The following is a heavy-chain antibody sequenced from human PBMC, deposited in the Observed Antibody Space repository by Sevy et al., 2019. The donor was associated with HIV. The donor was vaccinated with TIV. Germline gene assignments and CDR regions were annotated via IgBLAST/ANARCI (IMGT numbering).Heavy chain of an antibody. CDR2: TYYRSKWYT. CDR3: TRGAHSLDY. V-gene: IGHV6-1*01. D-gene: IGHD2-15*01. CDR1: GDSVSSNRAA. Sequence: SQTLSLTCVISGDSVSSNRAAWNWIRQSPSRGLEWLGRTYYRSKWYTDYAVSVKSRITINPDKSKNQVSLQLNSGTPEETAVYYCTRGAHSLDYWGQGTLVTVSS. J-gene: IGHJ4*02.